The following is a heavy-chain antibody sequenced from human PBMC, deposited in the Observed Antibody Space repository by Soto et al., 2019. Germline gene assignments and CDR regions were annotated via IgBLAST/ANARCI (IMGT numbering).Heavy chain of an antibody. J-gene: IGHJ3*02. D-gene: IGHD2-2*02. CDR3: AKDHCSSTSCYTSAFDI. CDR1: GFTFDYYA. V-gene: IGHV3-9*01. Sequence: GGSLRLSCAASGFTFDYYAMHWVRQAPGKGLEWVSGISWNSGSIGYADSVKGRFTISRDNAKNSLYLQMNSLRAEDTALYYCAKDHCSSTSCYTSAFDIWGQGTMVTVSS. CDR2: ISWNSGSI.